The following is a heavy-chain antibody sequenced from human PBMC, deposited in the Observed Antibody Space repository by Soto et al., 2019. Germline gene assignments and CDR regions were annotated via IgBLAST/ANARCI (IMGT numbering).Heavy chain of an antibody. J-gene: IGHJ4*02. V-gene: IGHV4-34*01. D-gene: IGHD2-2*02. Sequence: SETLSLTCAVYGGSFSGYYWSWIRQPPGKGLEWIGEINHSGSTNYNPSLKSRVTISVDTSKNQFSLKLSSVTAADTAVYYCARGRSCSSTSCYNDVWGQGTRVTVSS. CDR3: ARGRSCSSTSCYNDV. CDR2: INHSGST. CDR1: GGSFSGYY.